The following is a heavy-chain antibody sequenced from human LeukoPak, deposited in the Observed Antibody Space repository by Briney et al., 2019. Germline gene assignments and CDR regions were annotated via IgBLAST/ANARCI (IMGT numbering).Heavy chain of an antibody. CDR2: ISPSTTHT. V-gene: IGHV3-11*05. D-gene: IGHD1-26*01. J-gene: IGHJ5*02. Sequence: GWSLRLSCAASGFTFNDYYMSWSRQAPGKGLEWLSYISPSTTHTSYADSVKGRFTISRDNAKNLLFLQMHSLRAEDTAVYYCARGGHGAADQWGQGTLVTVSS. CDR1: GFTFNDYY. CDR3: ARGGHGAADQ.